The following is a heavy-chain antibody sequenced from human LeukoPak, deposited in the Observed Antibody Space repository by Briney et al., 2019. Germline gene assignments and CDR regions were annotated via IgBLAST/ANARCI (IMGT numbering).Heavy chain of an antibody. V-gene: IGHV3-74*01. J-gene: IGHJ3*02. CDR1: GFTFSNFW. Sequence: GGPLTLSCAASGFTFSNFWIHCLRQAPGKGVVGVSHINREGSRTRHAASVKGRYTSSRDNAKDTLYLQMNSLSGEDRAVYYCARASVRYDAFYIWGQETMVSVS. D-gene: IGHD3-22*01. CDR2: INREGSRT. CDR3: ARASVRYDAFYI.